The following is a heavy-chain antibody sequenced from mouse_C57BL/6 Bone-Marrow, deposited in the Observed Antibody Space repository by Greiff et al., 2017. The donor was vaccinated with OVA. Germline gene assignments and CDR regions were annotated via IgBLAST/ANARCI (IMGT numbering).Heavy chain of an antibody. J-gene: IGHJ2*01. CDR3: TTYRY. Sequence: EVQLQESGAEPVRPGASVKLSCTASGFNIKDDYMHWVKERPEQGLEWIGWIDPENGDTEYASKFQGKATITADTSSKTVYLHLSSLTSEDTAVYYCTTYRYWGQGTTLTVSS. V-gene: IGHV14-4*01. CDR2: IDPENGDT. CDR1: GFNIKDDY.